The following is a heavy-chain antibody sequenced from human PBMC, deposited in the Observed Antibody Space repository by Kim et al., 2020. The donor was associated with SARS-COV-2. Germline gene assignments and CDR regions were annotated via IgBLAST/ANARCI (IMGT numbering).Heavy chain of an antibody. CDR2: INWNGGST. D-gene: IGHD4-17*01. J-gene: IGHJ6*02. V-gene: IGHV3-20*04. CDR1: GFTFDDYG. Sequence: GGSLRLSCAASGFTFDDYGMSWVRQAPGKGLEWVSGINWNGGSTGYADSVKGRFTISRDNAKNSLYLQMNSLRAEDTALYYCARFDYGDYSGYYGMDVWGQGTPVTVSS. CDR3: ARFDYGDYSGYYGMDV.